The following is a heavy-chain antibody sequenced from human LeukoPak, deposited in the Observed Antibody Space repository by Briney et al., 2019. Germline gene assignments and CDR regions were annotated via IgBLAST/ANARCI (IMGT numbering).Heavy chain of an antibody. Sequence: ASVKVSCKASGYTFTSYGISWVRQAPGQGLEWMGWISAYNGNTNYAQKLQGRVTMTTDTSTSTAYMELRSLRSDDTAVYYCAKGGDSSSWYNWFDAWGQGTLVTVSS. CDR2: ISAYNGNT. V-gene: IGHV1-18*01. CDR3: AKGGDSSSWYNWFDA. D-gene: IGHD6-13*01. J-gene: IGHJ5*02. CDR1: GYTFTSYG.